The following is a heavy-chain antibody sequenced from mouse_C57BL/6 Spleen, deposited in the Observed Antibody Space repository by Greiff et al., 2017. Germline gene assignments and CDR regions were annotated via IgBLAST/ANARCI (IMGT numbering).Heavy chain of an antibody. J-gene: IGHJ2*01. CDR3: TIYYGNPYDFDY. D-gene: IGHD2-1*01. Sequence: DVQLQESGTVLARPGASVKMSCKTSGYTFTSYWMHWVKQRPGQGLEWIGAIYPANSDTSYNQKFKGKAKLTAVTSASTAYMELSSLTNEDSAVYYCTIYYGNPYDFDYWGQGTTLTVSS. V-gene: IGHV1-5*01. CDR2: IYPANSDT. CDR1: GYTFTSYW.